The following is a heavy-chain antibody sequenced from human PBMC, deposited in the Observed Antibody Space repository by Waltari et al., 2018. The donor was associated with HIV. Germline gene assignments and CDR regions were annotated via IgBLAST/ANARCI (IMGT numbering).Heavy chain of an antibody. V-gene: IGHV1-2*06. J-gene: IGHJ4*02. D-gene: IGHD3-22*01. Sequence: QVQLVQSGAEVKKPGASVKVSCKASGYTFTGYYMHWVRPAPGQGLEWMGRINPNSGGTNYAQKFQGRVTMTRDTSISTAYMELSRLRSDDTAVYYCAREGYYDSSGYFFDYWGQGTLVTVSS. CDR1: GYTFTGYY. CDR3: AREGYYDSSGYFFDY. CDR2: INPNSGGT.